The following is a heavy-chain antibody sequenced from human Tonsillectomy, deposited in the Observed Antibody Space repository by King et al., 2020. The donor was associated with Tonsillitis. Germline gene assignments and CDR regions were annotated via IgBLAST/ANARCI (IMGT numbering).Heavy chain of an antibody. CDR1: GFTVSSDY. D-gene: IGHD3-16*01. V-gene: IGHV3-53*04. Sequence: QLVQSGGGLVPPGGSLRLSCAASGFTVSSDYMSWVRQAPGKGLEWVSVINSGGSTYYADSVKGRFTISRHNSKNTLYLQMNSLRAEDTAVYYCARKWGEYFDYWGQGTLVTVSS. CDR3: ARKWGEYFDY. J-gene: IGHJ4*02. CDR2: INSGGST.